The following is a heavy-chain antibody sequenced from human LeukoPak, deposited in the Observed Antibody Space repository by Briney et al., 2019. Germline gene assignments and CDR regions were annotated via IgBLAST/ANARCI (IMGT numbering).Heavy chain of an antibody. Sequence: PSETLSLTCTVSGGSISSSSHYWGWIRQPPGKGLEWIGYIYYSGSTNYNPSLKSRVTISIDTSKKQFSLKLSSVTAADTAVYYCARASCSGGTCPRGWYFDYWGQGTLVTVSS. CDR1: GGSISSSSHY. D-gene: IGHD2-15*01. CDR2: IYYSGST. CDR3: ARASCSGGTCPRGWYFDY. V-gene: IGHV4-61*05. J-gene: IGHJ4*02.